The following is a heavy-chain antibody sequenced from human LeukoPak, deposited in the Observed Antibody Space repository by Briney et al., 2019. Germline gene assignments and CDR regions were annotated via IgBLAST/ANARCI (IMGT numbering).Heavy chain of an antibody. D-gene: IGHD1-26*01. CDR2: ISWNSGSI. CDR3: AKDRARYSGSFAIDY. Sequence: LRLSCAASGFTFVDYAMHWVRQAPGKGLEWVSGISWNSGSIGYADSVKGRFTISRDNAKDSLYLQMNSLRAEDMALYYCAKDRARYSGSFAIDYWGQGTLVTVSS. CDR1: GFTFVDYA. J-gene: IGHJ4*02. V-gene: IGHV3-9*03.